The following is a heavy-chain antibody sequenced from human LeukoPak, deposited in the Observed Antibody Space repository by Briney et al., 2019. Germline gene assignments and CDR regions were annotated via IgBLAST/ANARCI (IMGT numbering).Heavy chain of an antibody. D-gene: IGHD4-17*01. V-gene: IGHV3-30-3*01. CDR1: GGTFSSYA. Sequence: SCKASGGTFSSYAMHWVRQAPGKGLEWVAVISYDGSNKYYADSVKGRFTISRDNSKNTLYLQMNSLRAEDTAVYYCARANYGGNSDPFDYWGQGTLVTVSS. J-gene: IGHJ4*02. CDR3: ARANYGGNSDPFDY. CDR2: ISYDGSNK.